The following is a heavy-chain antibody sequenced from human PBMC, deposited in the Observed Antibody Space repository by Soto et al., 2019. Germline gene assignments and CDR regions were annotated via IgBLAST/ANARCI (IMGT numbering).Heavy chain of an antibody. CDR3: ARDPQTEAGNLPDY. CDR2: ISAYNGNT. Sequence: QVQLVQSGAEVKKPGASVKVSCKASGYTFTSYGICWVRQAPGQGLEWMGWISAYNGNTNYAQKLQGRVTMTPDTSPSTAYREMRSLRSDDTAVYYCARDPQTEAGNLPDYWGQGTLVTVS. J-gene: IGHJ4*02. V-gene: IGHV1-18*01. D-gene: IGHD6-19*01. CDR1: GYTFTSYG.